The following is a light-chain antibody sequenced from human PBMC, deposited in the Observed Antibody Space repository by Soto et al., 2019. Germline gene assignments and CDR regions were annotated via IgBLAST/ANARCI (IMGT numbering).Light chain of an antibody. CDR1: QSLLHSNGNTY. V-gene: IGKV2-28*01. CDR2: LGS. Sequence: DIVMTQSPLSLPVSPGEPASISFRSSQSLLHSNGNTYLDWYLQKPGQSPQLLIYLGSNRSSGVPDRFSGSGSGTDFTLKISRVEAEDVGVYYCMQALQSRTFGQGTKVDIK. J-gene: IGKJ1*01. CDR3: MQALQSRT.